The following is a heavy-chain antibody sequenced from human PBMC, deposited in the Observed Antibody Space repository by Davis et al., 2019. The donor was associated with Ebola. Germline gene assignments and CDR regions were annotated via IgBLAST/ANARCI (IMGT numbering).Heavy chain of an antibody. CDR3: ARGNSNYDDFDY. D-gene: IGHD4-11*01. V-gene: IGHV1-3*01. J-gene: IGHJ4*02. CDR1: VYTFTRYA. Sequence: ASVTVSCQASVYTFTRYALHWVRQAPGQRLEWMGWINAGNGNTKYSQKFQGRVTMTTDTSTSTADMELRSLRSDDTAVYYWARGNSNYDDFDYWGQGTLVTVSS. CDR2: INAGNGNT.